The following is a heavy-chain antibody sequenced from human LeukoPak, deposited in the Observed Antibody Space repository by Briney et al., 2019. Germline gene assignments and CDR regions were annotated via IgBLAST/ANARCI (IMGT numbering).Heavy chain of an antibody. CDR2: INPNSGGT. D-gene: IGHD5-18*01. CDR1: GYTFTGYY. J-gene: IGHJ3*02. Sequence: ASAKVSCKASGYTFTGYYMHWVRQAPGQGLEWMGWINPNSGGTNYAQKFQGRVTMTRDTSISTAYMELSRLRSDDTAVYYCARVDTAMDDAFDIWGQGTMVTVSS. V-gene: IGHV1-2*02. CDR3: ARVDTAMDDAFDI.